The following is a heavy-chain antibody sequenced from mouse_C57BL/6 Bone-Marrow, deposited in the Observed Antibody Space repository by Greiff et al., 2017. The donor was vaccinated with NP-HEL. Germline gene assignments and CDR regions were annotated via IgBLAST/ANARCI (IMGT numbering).Heavy chain of an antibody. CDR1: GYTFTDYY. D-gene: IGHD1-1*02. J-gene: IGHJ4*01. CDR3: ARCSYGYAMDY. CDR2: IYPGSGNT. Sequence: QVQLQQSGAELVRPGASVKLSCKASGYTFTDYYINWVKQRPGQGLEWIARIYPGSGNTYYNEKFKGKVTLTAEKSSSTAYMQLSSLTSEDSAVYFCARCSYGYAMDYWGQGTSVTVSS. V-gene: IGHV1-76*01.